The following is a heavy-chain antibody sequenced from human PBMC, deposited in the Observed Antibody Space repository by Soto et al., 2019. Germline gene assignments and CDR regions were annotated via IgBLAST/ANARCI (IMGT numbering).Heavy chain of an antibody. V-gene: IGHV3-48*03. CDR2: IDTTVTAK. CDR1: GFTFSSYE. CDR3: ASTRYYDTLNGYLKGPYFDY. Sequence: PGGSLRLSCAASGFTFSSYEMSWVRQAPGKGLQWVSYIDTTVTAKYYADSVKGRFTIARDNAKNSVYLQMSSLRAEDTAVYYCASTRYYDTLNGYLKGPYFDYWGQGILVTVSS. D-gene: IGHD3-9*01. J-gene: IGHJ4*02.